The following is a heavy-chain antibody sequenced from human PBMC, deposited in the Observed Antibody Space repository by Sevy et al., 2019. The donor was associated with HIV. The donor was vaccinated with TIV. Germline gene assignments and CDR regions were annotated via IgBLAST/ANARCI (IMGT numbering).Heavy chain of an antibody. Sequence: GGSLRLSCAASGFTFSSYSMNWVRQAPGKGLEWVSYISSSSSTIYYADSVEGRFTISRDNAKNSLYLQMNSLRDEDTAVYYCARLLGGSGSYYDFDYWGQGTLVTVSS. V-gene: IGHV3-48*02. J-gene: IGHJ4*02. CDR3: ARLLGGSGSYYDFDY. D-gene: IGHD3-10*01. CDR1: GFTFSSYS. CDR2: ISSSSSTI.